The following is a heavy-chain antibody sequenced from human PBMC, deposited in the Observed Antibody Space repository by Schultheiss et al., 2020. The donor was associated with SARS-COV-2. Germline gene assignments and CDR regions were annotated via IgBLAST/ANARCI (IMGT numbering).Heavy chain of an antibody. D-gene: IGHD4-17*01. CDR3: ARKRAVIVTPGLDY. V-gene: IGHV4-34*01. CDR2: INHSGST. J-gene: IGHJ4*02. Sequence: SETLSLTCAVYGGSFSGYYWSWIRQPPGKGLEWIGEINHSGSTNYNPSLKSRVTISVDTSKNQFSLKLSSVTAADTAVYYCARKRAVIVTPGLDYWGQGTLVTVSS. CDR1: GGSFSGYY.